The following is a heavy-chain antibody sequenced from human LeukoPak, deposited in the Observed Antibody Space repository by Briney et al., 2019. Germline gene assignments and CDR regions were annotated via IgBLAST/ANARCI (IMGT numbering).Heavy chain of an antibody. J-gene: IGHJ4*02. D-gene: IGHD1-1*01. V-gene: IGHV3-53*01. CDR1: EFTVSSTY. CDR2: IYSGGST. Sequence: GGSLRLSCAASEFTVSSTYMSLVRQAPGKGLEWVSVIYSGGSTYYADSVKGRFTISRDNSKNTLYLQMNSLRAEDTAVYYCARGHDDDYYWGQGTLVTVSS. CDR3: ARGHDDDYY.